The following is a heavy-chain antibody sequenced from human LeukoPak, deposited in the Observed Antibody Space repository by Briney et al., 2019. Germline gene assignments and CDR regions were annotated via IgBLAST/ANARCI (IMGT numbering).Heavy chain of an antibody. CDR1: GFTVNTHF. V-gene: IGHV3-66*02. CDR3: TRDRDDSSVLHYFDY. CDR2: LYHGDRT. J-gene: IGHJ4*02. Sequence: GGSLRLSCAASGFTVNTHFMSWVRQAPGKGLEWVSVLYHGDRTYYADSVKGRFTISRDSSKNTEYLQMQNLRAEDTAVYYCTRDRDDSSVLHYFDYWGQGALVTVSS. D-gene: IGHD3-22*01.